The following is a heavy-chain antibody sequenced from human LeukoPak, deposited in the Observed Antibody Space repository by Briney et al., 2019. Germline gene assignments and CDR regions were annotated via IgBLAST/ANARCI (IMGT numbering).Heavy chain of an antibody. CDR3: ARRVQVRRGNFDC. D-gene: IGHD1-1*01. CDR1: GGSINIISDY. CDR2: IFYTGST. V-gene: IGHV4-39*01. J-gene: IGHJ4*02. Sequence: PSETLSLTCTVSGGSINIISDYWGWIRQPPGKGLEWIGSIFYTGSTYYNPSLKSRVTISVDTSKKQFSLKLTSVTAADTAVYYCARRVQVRRGNFDCRGQGTLVTVSS.